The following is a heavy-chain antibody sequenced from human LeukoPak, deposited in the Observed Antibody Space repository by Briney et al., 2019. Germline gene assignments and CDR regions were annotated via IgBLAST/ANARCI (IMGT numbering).Heavy chain of an antibody. CDR3: ASGGSGSYY. V-gene: IGHV3-20*04. J-gene: IGHJ4*02. Sequence: GGSLRLSCAASGFTFDDYGMSWVRQAPGKGLEWVSGINWNGGSTGYADSVKGRFTISRDNAKNPLYLQMNSLRAEDTAVYYWASGGSGSYYWGQGTLVTVSS. D-gene: IGHD1-26*01. CDR1: GFTFDDYG. CDR2: INWNGGST.